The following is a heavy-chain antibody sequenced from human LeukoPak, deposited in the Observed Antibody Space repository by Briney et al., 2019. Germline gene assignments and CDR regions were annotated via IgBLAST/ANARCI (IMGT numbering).Heavy chain of an antibody. D-gene: IGHD6-13*01. V-gene: IGHV3-23*01. CDR1: GFDLTTYS. CDR3: ARCMVLSQGWCNWFDP. Sequence: GGALRLSCAASGFDLTTYSMTWVRQAAAKGLEWVSSIRIRARRTYYADSVNGRFTISRDNSENTLHLQMNNLRVEDTARYFCARCMVLSQGWCNWFDPWGQGTLVTVSS. CDR2: IRIRARRT. J-gene: IGHJ5*02.